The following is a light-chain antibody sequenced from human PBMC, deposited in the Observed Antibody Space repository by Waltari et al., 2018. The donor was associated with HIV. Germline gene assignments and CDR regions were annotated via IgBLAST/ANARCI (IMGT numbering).Light chain of an antibody. J-gene: IGLJ3*02. CDR2: ANT. V-gene: IGLV1-51*01. CDR1: NSNIGNNY. Sequence: QSVLTQPPSVSAAPGPKVTISCSGSNSNIGNNYVAWYQQFPGTAPELLIVANTVRPSGSPDRCAGSKAGTSATLGITGLQIGDEADYYCGTWDNSLKAGVFGGGTRLTVL. CDR3: GTWDNSLKAGV.